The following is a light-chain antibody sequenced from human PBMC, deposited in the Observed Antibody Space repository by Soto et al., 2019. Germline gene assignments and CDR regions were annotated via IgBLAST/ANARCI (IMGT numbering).Light chain of an antibody. V-gene: IGKV3-15*01. J-gene: IGKJ1*01. Sequence: EIVMTQSPATLSVSPGERATLSCRASQSVSSNLAWYQQKPGQAPRLLIYGASTRATGIPARFSGSGSGTEFTLTISSLQSEDFAVYYCQQYNNWRPWAFGQGPKVEIK. CDR3: QQYNNWRPWA. CDR1: QSVSSN. CDR2: GAS.